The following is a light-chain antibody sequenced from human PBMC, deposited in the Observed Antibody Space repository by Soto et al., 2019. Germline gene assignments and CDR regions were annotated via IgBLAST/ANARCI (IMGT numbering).Light chain of an antibody. V-gene: IGLV1-44*01. CDR3: AAWDDSLNGHVV. CDR2: SNN. Sequence: QSVLTQPPSASGTPGQRVTISCSGSSSNIGSNTVNWYQHLPGTAPKLLIYSNNQRPSGVPDRFSGSKSGTSASLAISGLQSEDEADYYCAAWDDSLNGHVVFGGVTKLTVL. CDR1: SSNIGSNT. J-gene: IGLJ2*01.